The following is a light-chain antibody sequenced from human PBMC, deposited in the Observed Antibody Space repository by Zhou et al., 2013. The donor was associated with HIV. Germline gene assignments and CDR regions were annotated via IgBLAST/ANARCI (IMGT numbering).Light chain of an antibody. V-gene: IGKV1-39*01. J-gene: IGKJ2*01. CDR3: QQYRYT. Sequence: DIQMTQSPSSLSASVGDRVTITCRASQSISIYLNWYQQKPGKAPKFLIFAASSLQSGVPSRFSGSGSGTDFTLTISSLQSEDFATYYCQQYRYTFGQGTKLEIK. CDR1: QSISIY. CDR2: AAS.